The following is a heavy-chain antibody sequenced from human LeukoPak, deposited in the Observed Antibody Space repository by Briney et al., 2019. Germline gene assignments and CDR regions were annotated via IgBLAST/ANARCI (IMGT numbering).Heavy chain of an antibody. CDR1: GFTFGDYA. J-gene: IGHJ4*02. D-gene: IGHD3-16*01. CDR2: IRSKGYGGTT. Sequence: PGGSLRLSCTGSGFTFGDYAMSWFRQAPGKGLEWVGFIRSKGYGGTTEYAASVKGRFTISRDDSKSIAYLQMNSLKTEDTAVYYCTRAPYDYVWGSFDYWGQGTLVTVSS. V-gene: IGHV3-49*03. CDR3: TRAPYDYVWGSFDY.